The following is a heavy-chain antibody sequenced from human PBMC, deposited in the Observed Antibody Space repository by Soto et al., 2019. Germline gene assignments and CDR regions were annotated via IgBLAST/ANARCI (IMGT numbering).Heavy chain of an antibody. CDR2: IDAGNGNT. CDR3: ARANTAESDS. D-gene: IGHD2-21*02. J-gene: IGHJ4*02. V-gene: IGHV1-3*01. Sequence: GASVKVSCKASGYTFTRYVMQWVRQAPGQRLEWMGWIDAGNGNTVYLQKFQGRVTITRDTSASTVYMELSSLRSEDTAVYYCARANTAESDSLGQGPLFTISS. CDR1: GYTFTRYV.